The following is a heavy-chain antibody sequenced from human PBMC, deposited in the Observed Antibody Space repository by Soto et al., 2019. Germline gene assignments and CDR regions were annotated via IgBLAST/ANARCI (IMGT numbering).Heavy chain of an antibody. Sequence: GGSLRLSCAASGFTFSSYWMSWVRQAPGKGLEWVANIKQDGSEKYYVDSVKGRFTISRDNAKNSLYLQMNSLRAEDTAVYYCARDVDYCGGDCEYFDYWGQGTLVTVSS. CDR3: ARDVDYCGGDCEYFDY. CDR2: IKQDGSEK. V-gene: IGHV3-7*05. J-gene: IGHJ4*02. D-gene: IGHD2-21*02. CDR1: GFTFSSYW.